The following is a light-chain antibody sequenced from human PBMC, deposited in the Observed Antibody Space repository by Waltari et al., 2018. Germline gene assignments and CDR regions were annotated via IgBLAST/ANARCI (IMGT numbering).Light chain of an antibody. CDR3: SSYAGSNNLV. V-gene: IGLV2-8*01. Sequence: QSALTQPPSASGSPGQSVTISCTGTRSDVGGYNHVPWYQQHPGKAPKLMIYEVSKRPSGVPDRFSGSKSGNTASLTVSGLQAEDEADYYCSSYAGSNNLVFGGGTKLTAL. J-gene: IGLJ2*01. CDR2: EVS. CDR1: RSDVGGYNH.